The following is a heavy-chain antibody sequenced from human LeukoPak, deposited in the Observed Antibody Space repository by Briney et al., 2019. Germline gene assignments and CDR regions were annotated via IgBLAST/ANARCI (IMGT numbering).Heavy chain of an antibody. Sequence: GASVKVSCKAFGYTFTSNYMHWVRQAPGQGPEWMGVISPSGGSTTYAQKFQGRVTLTRDMSTNTAYMELRSLRSDDTAVYYCAGSLGYCTSNVCYLKYWGQGTLVTVSS. D-gene: IGHD2-8*01. CDR2: ISPSGGST. CDR3: AGSLGYCTSNVCYLKY. V-gene: IGHV1-46*01. J-gene: IGHJ4*02. CDR1: GYTFTSNY.